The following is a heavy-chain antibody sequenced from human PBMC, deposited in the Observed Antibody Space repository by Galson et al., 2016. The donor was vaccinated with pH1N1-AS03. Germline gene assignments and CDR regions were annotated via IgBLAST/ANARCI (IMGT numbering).Heavy chain of an antibody. CDR2: VSSDGSNK. J-gene: IGHJ4*02. D-gene: IGHD4-17*01. Sequence: SLRLSCAASGFTFSTYGMYWVRQAPGKGLEWVADVSSDGSNKYYADSVKGRFTISRDNSKNTLYLQMNSLSAADTAVYYCARDLSYGDYYPYWGQGTLVTVSS. V-gene: IGHV3-30*03. CDR3: ARDLSYGDYYPY. CDR1: GFTFSTYG.